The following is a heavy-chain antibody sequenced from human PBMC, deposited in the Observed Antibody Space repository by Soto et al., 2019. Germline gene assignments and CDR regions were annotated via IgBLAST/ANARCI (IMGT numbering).Heavy chain of an antibody. J-gene: IGHJ4*02. V-gene: IGHV4-61*01. CDR2: FYYSGST. CDR3: AREGRMGTFDY. D-gene: IGHD1-1*01. CDR1: GGSITSSSYY. Sequence: SETLSLTCTVSGGSITSSSYYWGWIRQPPVKGLEWIGYFYYSGSTKYNPSLKSRVTILEDTSKNQFSLKLNSVTAADTAVYYCAREGRMGTFDYWGQGALVTVSS.